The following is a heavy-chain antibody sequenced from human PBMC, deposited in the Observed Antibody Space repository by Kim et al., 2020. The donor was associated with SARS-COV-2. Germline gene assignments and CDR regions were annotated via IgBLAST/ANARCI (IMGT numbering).Heavy chain of an antibody. Sequence: ASVKVSCKASGYIFSKNGMDWVRQAPGQSLEWMGWINIGDGNTEYSEKFHGRLTITRDTSARATYLELSSLTSEDTAVYYCARGGPFSDSGSPFDFWGQG. CDR3: ARGGPFSDSGSPFDF. CDR1: GYIFSKNG. J-gene: IGHJ4*02. CDR2: INIGDGNT. V-gene: IGHV1-3*04. D-gene: IGHD3-10*01.